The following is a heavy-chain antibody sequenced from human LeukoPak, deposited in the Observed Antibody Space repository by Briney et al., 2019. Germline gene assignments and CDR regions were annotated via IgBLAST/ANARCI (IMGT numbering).Heavy chain of an antibody. CDR3: AKGYSDSTFFY. D-gene: IGHD6-13*01. J-gene: IGHJ4*02. CDR1: GFIFSNYA. Sequence: GGSLRLSCAASGFIFSNYAMRWVRQAPGKGLECVSRISGGGDNTYYADSVEGRFTISRDNSKNMVYLQMNSLRVGDTAIYYCAKGYSDSTFFYWGQGTQVTVSS. CDR2: ISGGGDNT. V-gene: IGHV3-23*01.